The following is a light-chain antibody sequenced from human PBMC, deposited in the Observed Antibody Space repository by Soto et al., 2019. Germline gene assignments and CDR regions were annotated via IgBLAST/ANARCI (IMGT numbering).Light chain of an antibody. Sequence: EIVLTQSPGTLSLSPVERATLSCRASQSVSSSYLAWYQQKPGQAPRLLIYGASTRATGIPARFSGSGSGTEFTLTISSLQSEDFAVYYCQQRNVWPPITFGQGTRLEIK. J-gene: IGKJ5*01. CDR2: GAS. V-gene: IGKV3D-20*02. CDR3: QQRNVWPPIT. CDR1: QSVSSSY.